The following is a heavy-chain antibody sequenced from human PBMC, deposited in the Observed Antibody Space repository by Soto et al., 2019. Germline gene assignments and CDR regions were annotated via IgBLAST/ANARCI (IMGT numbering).Heavy chain of an antibody. CDR1: GGSFSGYY. V-gene: IGHV4-34*01. CDR2: INHSGST. D-gene: IGHD3-3*01. CDR3: ARLREWAGDYVDY. J-gene: IGHJ4*02. Sequence: QVQLQQWGAGLLKPSETLSLTCAVYGGSFSGYYWSWIRQPPGKGLEWIGEINHSGSTNYNPSLKGRVAISVDTSKNQFSLKLGSVTAADTAVYYCARLREWAGDYVDYWGQGTLVTVSS.